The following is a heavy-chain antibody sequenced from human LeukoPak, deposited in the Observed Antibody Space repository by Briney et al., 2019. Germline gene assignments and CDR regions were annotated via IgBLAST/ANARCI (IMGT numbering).Heavy chain of an antibody. J-gene: IGHJ5*02. V-gene: IGHV3-23*01. D-gene: IGHD1-26*01. CDR2: ISGSGGST. CDR3: ARAPGWELDWFDP. CDR1: GFTFSSYA. Sequence: GGSLRLSCAASGFTFSSYAMSWVRQAPGKGLEWVSAISGSGGSTYHADSVKGRFTISRDNSKNTLYLQMNSLRAEDTAVYYCARAPGWELDWFDPWGQGTLVTVSS.